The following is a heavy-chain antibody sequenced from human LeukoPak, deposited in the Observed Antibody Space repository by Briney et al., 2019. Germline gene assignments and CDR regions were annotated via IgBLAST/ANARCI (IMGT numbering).Heavy chain of an antibody. D-gene: IGHD3-22*01. CDR2: ISSSGSTI. V-gene: IGHV3-11*04. J-gene: IGHJ3*02. CDR3: ARGIPSIVVATLADAFDI. Sequence: PGRSLRLSCAASGLTFSDYYMSWIRQAPGKGLEWVSYISSSGSTIYYADSVKGRFTISRDNAKNSLYLQMNSLRAEDTAVYYCARGIPSIVVATLADAFDIWGQGTMVTVSS. CDR1: GLTFSDYY.